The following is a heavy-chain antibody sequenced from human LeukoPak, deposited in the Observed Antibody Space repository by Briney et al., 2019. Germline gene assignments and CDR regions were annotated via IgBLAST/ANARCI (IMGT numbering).Heavy chain of an antibody. D-gene: IGHD6-19*01. J-gene: IGHJ5*02. Sequence: GASVKVSCKASGGTFSSYAISWVRQAPGQGLEWMGIINPSGGSTSYAQKFQGRVTMTRDTSTSTVYMELSSLRSEDTAVYYCARVGSSPRPNIAVAGFANWFDPWGQGTLVTVSS. CDR2: INPSGGST. CDR3: ARVGSSPRPNIAVAGFANWFDP. CDR1: GGTFSSYA. V-gene: IGHV1-46*01.